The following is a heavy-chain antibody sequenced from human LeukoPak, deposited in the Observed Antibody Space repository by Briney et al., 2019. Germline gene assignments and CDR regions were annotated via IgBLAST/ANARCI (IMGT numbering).Heavy chain of an antibody. CDR3: ARNLDS. V-gene: IGHV3-48*02. J-gene: IGHJ5*01. Sequence: GGSLRLSCVGSGFTFSTYSMNWVRQAPGKGLEWVSYIRSSGSPIYYADSVKGRFTISRDNAKKSLYLQMNSLRDEDTAVYYCARNLDSWGQGALVTVSS. CDR2: IRSSGSPI. CDR1: GFTFSTYS.